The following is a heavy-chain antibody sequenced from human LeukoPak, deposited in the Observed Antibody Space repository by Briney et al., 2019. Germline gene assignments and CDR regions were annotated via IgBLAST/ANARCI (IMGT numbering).Heavy chain of an antibody. Sequence: GASVKDSCKASGYTFTDYYIYWGRQALGQGVLGMGWINPNSGGTNYAQKFQGRVTMAMDTSISAAYMELTRLRSDDTAVYYCARDLDPKTYCNGVTFESESAFDIWGEGTMVTVSS. V-gene: IGHV1-2*02. J-gene: IGHJ3*02. CDR3: ARDLDPKTYCNGVTFESESAFDI. CDR1: GYTFTDYY. D-gene: IGHD2-15*01. CDR2: INPNSGGT.